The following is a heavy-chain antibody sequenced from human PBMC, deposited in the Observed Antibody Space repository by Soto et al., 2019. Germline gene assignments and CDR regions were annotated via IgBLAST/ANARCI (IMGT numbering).Heavy chain of an antibody. J-gene: IGHJ6*02. CDR1: GGSISSYY. CDR3: ARDGGTYGMDV. CDR2: IYYSGST. V-gene: IGHV4-59*01. Sequence: PSETLSLTCTVSGGSISSYYWNWIRQPPGKGLEWIGYIYYSGSTNYNPSLKSRVTISVDTSKNQFSLKLSSVTAADTAAYYCARDGGTYGMDVWGQGTTVTVSS. D-gene: IGHD3-16*01.